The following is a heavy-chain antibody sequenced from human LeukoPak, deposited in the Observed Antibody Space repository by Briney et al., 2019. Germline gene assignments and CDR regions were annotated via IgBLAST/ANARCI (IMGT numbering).Heavy chain of an antibody. CDR3: ARRPLTATLDY. J-gene: IGHJ4*02. CDR1: GFIFSDYD. D-gene: IGHD1-1*01. CDR2: ISISGSAI. Sequence: GGSLRLSCAASGFIFSDYDMTWIRQAPGKGLEWVSYISISGSAIYYADSAKGRFTISRDNAKNSLYLQMSSLRAEDTAVYYCARRPLTATLDYWGQGTLVTVSS. V-gene: IGHV3-11*01.